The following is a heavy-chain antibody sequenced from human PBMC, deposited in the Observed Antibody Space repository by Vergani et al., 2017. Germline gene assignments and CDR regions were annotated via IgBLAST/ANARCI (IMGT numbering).Heavy chain of an antibody. CDR1: GGSISSGGYY. V-gene: IGHV4-31*03. J-gene: IGHJ4*02. Sequence: QVQLQESGPGLVKPSQTLSLTCPVSGGSISSGGYYWSWIRQHPGKGLEWIGYIYYSGSTYYNPSLKSRVTISVDTSKNQFSLKLSSVTAADTAVYYCAQDGSGSYYRGAIYWGQGTLVTVSS. D-gene: IGHD3-10*01. CDR3: AQDGSGSYYRGAIY. CDR2: IYYSGST.